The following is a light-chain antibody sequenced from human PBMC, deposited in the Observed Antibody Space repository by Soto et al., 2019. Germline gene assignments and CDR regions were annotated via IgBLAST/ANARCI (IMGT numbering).Light chain of an antibody. Sequence: DIQMTQFPSTLSASVGDRVTITCRASQSLNNWLAWYQQKPGNAPKLLIYKASNLESGDPSRFSGSGSGTEFTLTISSLQPDDLATYYCQQYNSYSWTFGQGTKVEIK. CDR3: QQYNSYSWT. J-gene: IGKJ1*01. CDR2: KAS. CDR1: QSLNNW. V-gene: IGKV1-5*03.